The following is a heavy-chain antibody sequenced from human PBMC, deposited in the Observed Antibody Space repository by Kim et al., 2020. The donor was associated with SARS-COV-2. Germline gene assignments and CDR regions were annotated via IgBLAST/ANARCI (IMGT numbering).Heavy chain of an antibody. J-gene: IGHJ4*02. D-gene: IGHD2-21*01. V-gene: IGHV5-51*01. CDR2: DT. Sequence: DTEYSPSFQGQVTISADKSISTAYLQWSSLKASDTAMYYCARSVGGATDYWGQGTLVTVSS. CDR3: ARSVGGATDY.